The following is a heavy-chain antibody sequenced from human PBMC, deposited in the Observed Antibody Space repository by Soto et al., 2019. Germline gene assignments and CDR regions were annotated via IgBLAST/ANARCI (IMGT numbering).Heavy chain of an antibody. D-gene: IGHD3-3*01. Sequence: GGSLRLSCTASGFSFSSYAMYWFRQPPGKGLEWVAVISHDGINKHYADSVKGRFTISRDNAKNSLYLQMNSLRAEDTAVYYCARDLPQTSVHYDFWSGYPDYWGQGTLVTVSS. CDR2: ISHDGINK. CDR1: GFSFSSYA. J-gene: IGHJ4*02. V-gene: IGHV3-30-3*01. CDR3: ARDLPQTSVHYDFWSGYPDY.